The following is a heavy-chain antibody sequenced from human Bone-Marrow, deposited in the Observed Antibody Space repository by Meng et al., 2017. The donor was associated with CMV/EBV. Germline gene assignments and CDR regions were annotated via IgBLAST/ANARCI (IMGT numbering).Heavy chain of an antibody. CDR1: GFTFNRYD. D-gene: IGHD2-2*01. CDR3: AKQRYCSSTSCYPDY. V-gene: IGHV3-13*01. CDR2: LGTAGDT. J-gene: IGHJ4*02. Sequence: GESLKISCAASGFTFNRYDMHWVRQTTEKGLEWVSALGTAGDTYYPGSVKGRFTISRDNSKNTLYLQMNSLRAEDTAVYYCAKQRYCSSTSCYPDYWGQGTLVTVSS.